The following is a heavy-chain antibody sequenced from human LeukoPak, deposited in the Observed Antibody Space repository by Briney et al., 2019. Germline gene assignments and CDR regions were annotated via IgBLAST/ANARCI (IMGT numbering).Heavy chain of an antibody. Sequence: PSETLSLTCTVSGGSISSGGYYWSWIRQHPGKGLEWIGYIYYSGSTYYKPSLKSRVTISVDTSKNQFSLKLSSVTAADTAVYYCARVHGDFEEYYWGQGTLVTVSS. CDR2: IYYSGST. CDR3: ARVHGDFEEYY. D-gene: IGHD4-17*01. V-gene: IGHV4-31*03. J-gene: IGHJ4*02. CDR1: GGSISSGGYY.